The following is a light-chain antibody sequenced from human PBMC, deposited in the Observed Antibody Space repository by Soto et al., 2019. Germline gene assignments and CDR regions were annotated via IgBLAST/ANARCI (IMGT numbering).Light chain of an antibody. CDR2: EGS. CDR1: SSDVGSYNL. Sequence: QSALTQPASVSGSPGQSITISCTGTSSDVGSYNLVSWYQQHPGKAPKLMIYEGSKRPSGVSNHFSGSKSGNTASLTISGLQAEDEADYYCCSYAGSSTFDVLLGGGTKVTVL. J-gene: IGLJ2*01. V-gene: IGLV2-23*03. CDR3: CSYAGSSTFDVL.